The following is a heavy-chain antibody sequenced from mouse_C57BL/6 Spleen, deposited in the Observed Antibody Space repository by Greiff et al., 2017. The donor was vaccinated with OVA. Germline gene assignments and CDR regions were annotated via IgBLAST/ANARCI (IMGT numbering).Heavy chain of an antibody. J-gene: IGHJ3*01. CDR1: GFTFSSYT. D-gene: IGHD1-1*01. CDR2: ISGGGGNT. Sequence: EVQLVESGGGLVKPGGSLKLSCAASGFTFSSYTMSWVRQTPEKRLEWVATISGGGGNTYYPDSVKGRFTISRDNAKNTLYLQMSSLRSEDTALYYCARYYYGSSYEFAYWGQGTLVTVSA. V-gene: IGHV5-9*01. CDR3: ARYYYGSSYEFAY.